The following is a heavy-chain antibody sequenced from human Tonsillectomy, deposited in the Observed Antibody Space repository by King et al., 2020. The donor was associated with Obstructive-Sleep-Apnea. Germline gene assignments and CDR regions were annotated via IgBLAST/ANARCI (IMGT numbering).Heavy chain of an antibody. D-gene: IGHD6-19*01. CDR2: IYYTGST. Sequence: VQLQESGPGLVKPSQTLSLTCTVSGGSINSGGYYWTWIRQHPGKGLEWIGYIYYTGSTYYNPSLKSRITISVDTSKNQFSLRLRSVTAADTAVYYCTSGQWRARMNWGQGTLVTVSS. J-gene: IGHJ4*02. CDR1: GGSINSGGYY. CDR3: TSGQWRARMN. V-gene: IGHV4-31*03.